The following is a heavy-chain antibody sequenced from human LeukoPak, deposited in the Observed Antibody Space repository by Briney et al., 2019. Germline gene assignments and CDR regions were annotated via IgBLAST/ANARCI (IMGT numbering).Heavy chain of an antibody. Sequence: ASVKVSCKASGYTFTSYGISWVRQAPGQGLEGMGWISAYNGNTNYAQKLQGRVTMTTDTSTSTAYMELRSLRSDDTAVYYCARDPPRRRITMVRGVMPDDYWGQGTLVTVSS. CDR3: ARDPPRRRITMVRGVMPDDY. D-gene: IGHD3-10*01. CDR1: GYTFTSYG. J-gene: IGHJ4*02. CDR2: ISAYNGNT. V-gene: IGHV1-18*01.